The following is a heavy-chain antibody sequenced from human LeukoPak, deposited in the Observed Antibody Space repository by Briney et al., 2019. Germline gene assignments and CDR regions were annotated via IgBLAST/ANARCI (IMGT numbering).Heavy chain of an antibody. D-gene: IGHD1-26*01. Sequence: GGSLRLSCAASGFTFSNYGMNWVRQAPGKGLEWVSGITGSGGNTYYADSVKGRFTISRDNSKNTMYLQMNSLRAEDTAVYYCAKDPLAVGVTYFDYWGQGVLVTVSS. CDR1: GFTFSNYG. CDR2: ITGSGGNT. J-gene: IGHJ4*02. CDR3: AKDPLAVGVTYFDY. V-gene: IGHV3-23*01.